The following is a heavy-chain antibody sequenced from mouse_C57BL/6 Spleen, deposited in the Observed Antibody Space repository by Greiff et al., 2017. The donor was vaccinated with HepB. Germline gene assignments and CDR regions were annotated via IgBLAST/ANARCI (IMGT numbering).Heavy chain of an antibody. CDR2: IDPSDSYT. CDR1: GYTFTSYW. J-gene: IGHJ2*01. D-gene: IGHD4-1*01. V-gene: IGHV1-59*01. CDR3: AITGRVDY. Sequence: VQLQQSGAELVRPGTSVKLSCKASGYTFTSYWMHWVKQRPGQGLEWIGVIDPSDSYTNYNQKFKGKATLTVDTSSSTAYMQLSSLTSEDSAVYYCAITGRVDYWGQGTTLTVSS.